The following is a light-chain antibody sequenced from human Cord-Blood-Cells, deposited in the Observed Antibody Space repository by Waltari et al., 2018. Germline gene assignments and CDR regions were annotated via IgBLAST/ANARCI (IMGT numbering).Light chain of an antibody. Sequence: EIVLTQSPATLSLSPGERATLSCRASQSVSSYLAWYQQKPGQDPRLLIDDASNRATGIPARCSGSGSGTDFTLTISSLEPEDFAVYYCQQRSNWPSITFGQGTRLEIK. V-gene: IGKV3-11*01. CDR2: DAS. CDR1: QSVSSY. CDR3: QQRSNWPSIT. J-gene: IGKJ5*01.